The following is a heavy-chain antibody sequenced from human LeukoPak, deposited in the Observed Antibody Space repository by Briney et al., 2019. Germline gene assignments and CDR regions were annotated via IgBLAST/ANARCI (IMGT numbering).Heavy chain of an antibody. Sequence: GGSLRLSCAVSGFTVSGNYMSWVRQAPGKGLEWVGRIKSKTDGETTDYAAPVKGRFTISRDDSKNTLYLQMNSLKTEDTAVYYCTTDYYDYVWGSYRPDYWGQGTLVTVSS. CDR2: IKSKTDGETT. CDR1: GFTVSGNY. V-gene: IGHV3-15*01. D-gene: IGHD3-16*02. J-gene: IGHJ4*02. CDR3: TTDYYDYVWGSYRPDY.